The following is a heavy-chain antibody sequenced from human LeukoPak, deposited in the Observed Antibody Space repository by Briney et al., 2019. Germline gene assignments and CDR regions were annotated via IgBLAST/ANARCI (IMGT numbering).Heavy chain of an antibody. V-gene: IGHV3-43D*04. CDR3: AKGYGSGTDDAFDI. CDR1: GFTFDDYA. Sequence: GGSLRLSCAASGFTFDDYAMHWVRQAPGKGLEWVSLISWDGGSTYYADSVKGRFTISRDNSKNSLYLQMNSLRAEDTALYHCAKGYGSGTDDAFDIWGQGTMVTVSS. CDR2: ISWDGGST. D-gene: IGHD3-10*01. J-gene: IGHJ3*02.